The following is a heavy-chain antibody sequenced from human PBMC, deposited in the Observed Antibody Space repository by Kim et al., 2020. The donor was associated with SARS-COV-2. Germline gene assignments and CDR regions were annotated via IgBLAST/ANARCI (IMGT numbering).Heavy chain of an antibody. CDR2: ISNNSVYI. CDR1: GFTFSNYS. CDR3: ASPKGITIIRWHGMDV. V-gene: IGHV3-21*01. J-gene: IGHJ6*02. Sequence: RGSLRLSCAASGFTFSNYSMKWVRQAPGKGLEWVSSISNNSVYIHYADSVNGRFTVSRDNAKNSLFLQMNSLRAEDTAVYYCASPKGITIIRWHGMDVWGQGTTVTVSS. D-gene: IGHD3-10*01.